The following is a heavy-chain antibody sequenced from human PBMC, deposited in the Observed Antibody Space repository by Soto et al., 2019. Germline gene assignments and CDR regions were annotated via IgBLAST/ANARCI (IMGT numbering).Heavy chain of an antibody. CDR1: GVSISSSSYY. Sequence: PSETLSLTCTVSGVSISSSSYYWGWIRQPPGKGLEWIGSIYYSGSTYYNPSLKSRVTISVDTSKNQFSLKLSSVTAADTAVYYCARHYFRVYYDFWSGYSYGMDVWGQGTTVTVSS. CDR3: ARHYFRVYYDFWSGYSYGMDV. CDR2: IYYSGST. V-gene: IGHV4-39*01. J-gene: IGHJ6*02. D-gene: IGHD3-3*01.